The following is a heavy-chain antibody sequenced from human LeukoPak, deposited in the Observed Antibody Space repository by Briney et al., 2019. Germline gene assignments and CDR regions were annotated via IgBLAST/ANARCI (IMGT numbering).Heavy chain of an antibody. Sequence: ASVKVSCKASGYTFTRYYIHWVRQAPGQGLEWMGIINPSGGSTSYAQKFQGRVTMTRDMSTSTVYMELSSLRSEDTAVYYCARDPGDFWSGYFLYYYYMDVWGKGTTVTVSS. J-gene: IGHJ6*03. CDR2: INPSGGST. V-gene: IGHV1-46*01. CDR1: GYTFTRYY. D-gene: IGHD3-3*01. CDR3: ARDPGDFWSGYFLYYYYMDV.